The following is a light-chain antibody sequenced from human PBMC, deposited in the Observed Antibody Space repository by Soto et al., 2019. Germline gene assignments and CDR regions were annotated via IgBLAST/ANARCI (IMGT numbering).Light chain of an antibody. CDR3: SSYTSSSTPCV. CDR2: EVS. V-gene: IGLV2-14*01. Sequence: QLVLTQPASVSGSPGQSITISCTGTSSDVGGYNYVSWYQQHPGKAPKLMIYEVSNRPSGVSNRFSGSKSGNTASLTISGLQAEDEADYYCSSYTSSSTPCVFGGGTKVTVL. CDR1: SSDVGGYNY. J-gene: IGLJ3*02.